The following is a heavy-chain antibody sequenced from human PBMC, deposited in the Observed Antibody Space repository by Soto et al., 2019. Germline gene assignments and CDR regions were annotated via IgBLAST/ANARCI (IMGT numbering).Heavy chain of an antibody. D-gene: IGHD2-15*01. CDR2: ISGSGGST. CDR1: GFTFSSYA. CDR3: AKGFYCSGGSCYNTEMIWPWFDP. V-gene: IGHV3-23*01. J-gene: IGHJ5*02. Sequence: GGSLSLSCAASGFTFSSYAMSWVRQAPGKGLEWVSAISGSGGSTYYADSVKGRFTISRDNSKNTLYLQMNSLRAEDTAVYYCAKGFYCSGGSCYNTEMIWPWFDPWGQGTLVTVSS.